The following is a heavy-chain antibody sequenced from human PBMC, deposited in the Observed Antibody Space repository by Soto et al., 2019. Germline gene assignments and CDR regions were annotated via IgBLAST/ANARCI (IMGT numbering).Heavy chain of an antibody. Sequence: QVQLVESGGGVVQPGKSLRLSCSTSGFSFNDYGSHWVRQAPGKGLEWVSLIKDDGSKVYYGDSVKGRFSISRDNSKNTVYLQMNSLRPGDTAIYYCATSTMTDAFDYWGQGTLVTVSS. CDR3: ATSTMTDAFDY. D-gene: IGHD3-3*01. CDR1: GFSFNDYG. J-gene: IGHJ4*02. V-gene: IGHV3-30*03. CDR2: IKDDGSKV.